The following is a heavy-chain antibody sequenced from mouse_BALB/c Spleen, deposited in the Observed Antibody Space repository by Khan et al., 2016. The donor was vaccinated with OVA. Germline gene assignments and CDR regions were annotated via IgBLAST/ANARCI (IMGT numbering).Heavy chain of an antibody. CDR3: AREEALYYFDY. Sequence: QVQLQQSGAELVRPGASVKLSCKTSGYIFTSYWIHWVNQRSGQGLEWIARIYPGTDNAYYNENLKDKATLTADKSSSTAYMQLSSLKSEDSAVYFCAREEALYYFDYWGQGTTLTVSS. J-gene: IGHJ2*01. D-gene: IGHD3-2*02. CDR1: GYIFTSYW. CDR2: IYPGTDNA. V-gene: IGHV1S132*01.